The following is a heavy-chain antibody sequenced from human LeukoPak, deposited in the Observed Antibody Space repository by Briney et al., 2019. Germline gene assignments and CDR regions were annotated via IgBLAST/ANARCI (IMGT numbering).Heavy chain of an antibody. D-gene: IGHD3-3*01. J-gene: IGHJ5*02. CDR2: ISYDGSNK. CDR1: GFTFSSYA. Sequence: GGSLRLSCAASGFTFSSYAMHWVRQAPGKGLEWVAVISYDGSNKYYADSVKGRFTISRDNSKNTLYLQMNSLRAEDTAVYYCARGSNYDFWSGYYSGNWFDPWGQGTLVTVSS. CDR3: ARGSNYDFWSGYYSGNWFDP. V-gene: IGHV3-30*04.